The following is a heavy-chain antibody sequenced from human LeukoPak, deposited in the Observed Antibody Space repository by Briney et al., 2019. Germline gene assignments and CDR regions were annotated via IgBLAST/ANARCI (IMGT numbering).Heavy chain of an antibody. CDR3: ARLITIFGVVKGPFDI. CDR2: IYPGDSDT. CDR1: GYSFTNHW. V-gene: IGHV5-51*01. Sequence: GESLKIFCKGSGYSFTNHWIGWVRQLPGKGLDWMGIIYPGDSDTRYSPSFQGQVTMSADKSISTAHLQWSSLKASDTAMYYCARLITIFGVVKGPFDIWGQGTMVTVSS. J-gene: IGHJ3*02. D-gene: IGHD3-3*01.